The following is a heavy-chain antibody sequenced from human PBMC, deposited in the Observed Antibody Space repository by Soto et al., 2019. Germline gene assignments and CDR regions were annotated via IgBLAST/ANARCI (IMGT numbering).Heavy chain of an antibody. V-gene: IGHV3-11*06. D-gene: IGHD1-26*01. CDR3: ARRRSYRYDY. CDR2: ISSSSSYT. CDR1: GSTSGDYY. J-gene: IGHJ4*02. Sequence: PGGSLRLSCAASGSTSGDYYVSWIREAPGKGLEWVSYISSSSSYTNYADSVKGRFTISRDNAKNSLYLQMNSLRAEDTAVYYCARRRSYRYDYWGQGTLVTVSS.